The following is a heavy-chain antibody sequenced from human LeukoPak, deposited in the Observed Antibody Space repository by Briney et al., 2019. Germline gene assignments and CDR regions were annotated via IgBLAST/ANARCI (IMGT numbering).Heavy chain of an antibody. CDR3: AKDDTVTTAYYYYGMDV. CDR2: ISGSGGST. CDR1: GFTFSSYA. D-gene: IGHD4-17*01. Sequence: PGGSLRLSCAASGFTFSSYAISWVRQAPGKGLEWVSAISGSGGSTYCADSVKGRFTISRDNSKNTLYLQMNSLRAEDTAVYYCAKDDTVTTAYYYYGMDVWGQGTTVTVSS. V-gene: IGHV3-23*01. J-gene: IGHJ6*02.